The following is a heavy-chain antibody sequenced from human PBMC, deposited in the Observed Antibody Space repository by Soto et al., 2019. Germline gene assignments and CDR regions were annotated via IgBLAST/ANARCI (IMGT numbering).Heavy chain of an antibody. CDR3: ARIRYSSSWYEMWSLDY. V-gene: IGHV2-26*01. CDR1: GFSLSNARMG. J-gene: IGHJ4*02. Sequence: SGPTLVNPTETLTLTCTVSGFSLSNARMGVSWIRQPPGKALEWLAHIFSNDEKSYSTSLKSRLTISKDTSKSQVVLTMTNMDPVDTATYYCARIRYSSSWYEMWSLDYWGQGTLVTVSS. CDR2: IFSNDEK. D-gene: IGHD6-13*01.